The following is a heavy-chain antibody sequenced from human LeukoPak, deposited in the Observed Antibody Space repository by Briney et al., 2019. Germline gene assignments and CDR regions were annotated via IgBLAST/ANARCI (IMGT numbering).Heavy chain of an antibody. Sequence: PSETLSLTCTVSGGSISTYYWSWIRQPPGKGLEWLGYIYYSGSTNYNPSLKGRVTISVDTSKDQFSLKLSAVSAADTAVYYCARDCSGGSVESFDIWGQGTMVTVSS. J-gene: IGHJ3*02. CDR2: IYYSGST. CDR1: GGSISTYY. CDR3: ARDCSGGSVESFDI. D-gene: IGHD2-15*01. V-gene: IGHV4-59*01.